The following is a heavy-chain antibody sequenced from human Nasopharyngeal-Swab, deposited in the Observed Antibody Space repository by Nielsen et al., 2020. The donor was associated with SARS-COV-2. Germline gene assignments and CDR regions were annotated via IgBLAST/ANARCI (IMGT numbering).Heavy chain of an antibody. CDR1: GFTFSSYW. CDR3: ARDSNSYFDY. Sequence: GESLKISRAASGFTFSSYWMHWVRQAPGKGLVWVSRINSDGSSTSYADSVKGRFTISRDNAKNTLYLQMNSLRAEDTAVYYCARDSNSYFDYWGQGTLVTVSS. J-gene: IGHJ4*02. D-gene: IGHD4-11*01. CDR2: INSDGSST. V-gene: IGHV3-74*01.